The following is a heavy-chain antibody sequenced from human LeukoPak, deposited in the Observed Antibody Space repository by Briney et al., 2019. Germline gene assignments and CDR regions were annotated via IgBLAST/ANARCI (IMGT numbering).Heavy chain of an antibody. CDR2: ISSSSSYI. CDR3: AREPSSGWFDY. Sequence: GGSLRLSCAASGSTVSSNYMSWVRQAPGKGLEWVSSISSSSSYIYYADSVKGRFTISRDNAKNSLYLQMNSLRAEDTAVYYCAREPSSGWFDYWGQGTLVTVSS. CDR1: GSTVSSNY. V-gene: IGHV3-21*01. J-gene: IGHJ4*02. D-gene: IGHD6-19*01.